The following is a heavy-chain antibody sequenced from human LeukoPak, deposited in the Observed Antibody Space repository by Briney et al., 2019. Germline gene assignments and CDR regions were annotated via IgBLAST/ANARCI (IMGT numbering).Heavy chain of an antibody. J-gene: IGHJ1*01. CDR3: ATSAYCGGDCYSEYFQH. CDR1: GYSFTSYW. D-gene: IGHD2-21*01. Sequence: GESLKISCKGSGYSFTSYWIGWVRQMPGKGLEWMGIIYPGDSDTRYSPSFQGQVTISADKSISTAYLQWSSLKASDTAMYNCATSAYCGGDCYSEYFQHWGQGTLVTVSS. V-gene: IGHV5-51*01. CDR2: IYPGDSDT.